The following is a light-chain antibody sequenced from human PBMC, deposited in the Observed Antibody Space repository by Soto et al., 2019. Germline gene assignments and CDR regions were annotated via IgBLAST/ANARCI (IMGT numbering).Light chain of an antibody. V-gene: IGLV1-51*01. CDR2: DNT. CDR3: GTWDSSLSAVV. J-gene: IGLJ2*01. Sequence: QSVLTQPPSVSAAPGQRVTISCSGSSSNIGNNYVSWYQQLPGTAPKLLICDNTDRPSGIPDRFSGAKSGTSATLDITGLQTGDEADYYCGTWDSSLSAVVFGGGTKLTVL. CDR1: SSNIGNNY.